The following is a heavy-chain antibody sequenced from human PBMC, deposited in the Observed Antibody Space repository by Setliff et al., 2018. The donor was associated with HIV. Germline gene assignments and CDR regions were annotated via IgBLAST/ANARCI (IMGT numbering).Heavy chain of an antibody. CDR3: AGVSSQFSEWRKDYFEY. D-gene: IGHD3-3*01. CDR1: GYTFSGYY. J-gene: IGHJ4*02. Sequence: ASVKVSCKASGYTFSGYYIHWVRQAPGQGLEWMGRLNPRSGGTEYAGKFQGRVTLTRDTSINTAYMEVTRLTSDDTAVYYCAGVSSQFSEWRKDYFEYWGRGSLVTVSS. V-gene: IGHV1-2*06. CDR2: LNPRSGGT.